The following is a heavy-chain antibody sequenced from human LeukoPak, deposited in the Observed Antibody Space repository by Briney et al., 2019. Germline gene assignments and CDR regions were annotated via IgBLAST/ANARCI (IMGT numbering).Heavy chain of an antibody. CDR3: ARFPYDYVWGSYRYDLDY. D-gene: IGHD3-16*02. J-gene: IGHJ4*02. CDR2: IKQDGSEK. CDR1: GFTFSSYW. Sequence: GGSLRLSCAASGFTFSSYWMSWVRQAPGKGLEWEANIKQDGSEKYYVDSVKGRFTISRDNAKNSLYLQMNSPRAEDTAVYYCARFPYDYVWGSYRYDLDYWGQGTLVTVSS. V-gene: IGHV3-7*01.